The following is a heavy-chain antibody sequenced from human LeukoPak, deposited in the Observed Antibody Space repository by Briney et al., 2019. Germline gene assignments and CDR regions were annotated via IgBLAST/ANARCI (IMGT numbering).Heavy chain of an antibody. V-gene: IGHV3-30-3*01. CDR2: ISYDGSNK. Sequence: GGSLRLSCAASGFTFSSYAMSRVRQAPGKGLEWVAVISYDGSNKYYADSVKGRFTISRDNSKNTLYLQMNSLRAEDTAVYYCAREVASRYWYFDLWGRGTLVTVSS. CDR3: AREVASRYWYFDL. J-gene: IGHJ2*01. CDR1: GFTFSSYA.